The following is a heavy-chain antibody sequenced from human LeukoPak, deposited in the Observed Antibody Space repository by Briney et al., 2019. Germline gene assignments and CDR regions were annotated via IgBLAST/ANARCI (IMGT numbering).Heavy chain of an antibody. Sequence: ASETLSLTCAVYGGSFSGCYWSWIRQPPGKGLEWIGEINHSGSTNYNPSLKSRVTISVDTSKNQFSLKLSSVTAADTAVYYCARDTNTQLQPYWFDPWGQGTLVTVSS. CDR2: INHSGST. CDR3: ARDTNTQLQPYWFDP. V-gene: IGHV4-34*01. CDR1: GGSFSGCY. J-gene: IGHJ5*02. D-gene: IGHD6-6*01.